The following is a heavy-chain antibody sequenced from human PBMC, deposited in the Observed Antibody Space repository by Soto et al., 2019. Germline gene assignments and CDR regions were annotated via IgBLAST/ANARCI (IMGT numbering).Heavy chain of an antibody. CDR2: IYHSGST. CDR1: GGSISSSNW. D-gene: IGHD3-10*01. CDR3: ARDLAADYYGSGRFDY. Sequence: QVQLQESGPGLVKPSGTLSLTCAVSGGSISSSNWWSWVRQPPGKGLEWIGEIYHSGSTNYNPSLQRRVTISVDKSKNQFSLKLSSVTAADTAVYYCARDLAADYYGSGRFDYWGQGTLVTVSS. J-gene: IGHJ4*02. V-gene: IGHV4-4*02.